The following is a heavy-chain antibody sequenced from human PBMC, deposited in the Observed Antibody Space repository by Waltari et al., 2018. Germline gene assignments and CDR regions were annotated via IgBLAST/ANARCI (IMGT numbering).Heavy chain of an antibody. Sequence: LRLQESGPGLVKPWETLSLTCTVSGGSICSSRYYWRCIRQPPGKGLELIGSIFYSGSTYYNPSLKIRVTMSVDTSKNQFSLRLTSGTAADTAVYYCARLDNYDSGSYGFDWWGQGTLVTVSS. CDR2: IFYSGST. CDR1: GGSICSSRYY. V-gene: IGHV4-39*01. CDR3: ARLDNYDSGSYGFDW. J-gene: IGHJ4*02. D-gene: IGHD3-10*01.